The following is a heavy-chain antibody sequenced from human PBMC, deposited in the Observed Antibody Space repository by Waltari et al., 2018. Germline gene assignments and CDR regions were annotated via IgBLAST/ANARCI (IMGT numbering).Heavy chain of an antibody. D-gene: IGHD2-8*01. CDR3: ARDLSYCTNGVCYYYYYGMDV. Sequence: QVQLQESGPGLVKPSETLSLTCTAYGGSTSSSYWSCTRQHHGQGLGWLGYIYYSGSTNYNPSLKSRVTISVDTSKNQFSLKLSSVTAADTAVYYCARDLSYCTNGVCYYYYYGMDVWGQGTTVTVSS. CDR2: IYYSGST. J-gene: IGHJ6*02. V-gene: IGHV4-59*01. CDR1: GGSTSSSY.